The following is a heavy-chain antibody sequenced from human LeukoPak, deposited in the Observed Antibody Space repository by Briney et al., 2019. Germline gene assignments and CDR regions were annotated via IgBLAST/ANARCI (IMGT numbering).Heavy chain of an antibody. CDR2: ISGSGGST. V-gene: IGHV3-23*01. Sequence: GGSLRLSCAASGFTFSSYAMSWVRQAPGKGLEWVSAISGSGGSTYYADSVKGRFTISRDNSKNTLYLQMNSLRAEDTAVYYCARDHSYGGNFYWGQGTLVTVSS. D-gene: IGHD4-23*01. CDR3: ARDHSYGGNFY. CDR1: GFTFSSYA. J-gene: IGHJ4*02.